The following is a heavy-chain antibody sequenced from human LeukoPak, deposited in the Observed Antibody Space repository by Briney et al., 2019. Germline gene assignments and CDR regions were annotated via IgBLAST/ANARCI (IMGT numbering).Heavy chain of an antibody. D-gene: IGHD3-3*01. CDR1: GFTFSSYS. Sequence: PGGSLRLSCAASGFTFSSYSMNWVRQAPGKGLEWVSSIRSSSSYIYYADSVKGRFTISRDNAKNSLYLQMNSLRAEDTAVYYCARDSVLRFLEWSRSFDPWGQGTLVTVSS. CDR3: ARDSVLRFLEWSRSFDP. J-gene: IGHJ5*02. CDR2: IRSSSSYI. V-gene: IGHV3-21*01.